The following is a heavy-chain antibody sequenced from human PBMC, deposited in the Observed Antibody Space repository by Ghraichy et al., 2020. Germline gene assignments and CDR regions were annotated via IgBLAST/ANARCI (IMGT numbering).Heavy chain of an antibody. CDR2: IYYSGST. Sequence: GSLRLSCTVSGGSISSYYWSWIRQPPGKGLEWIGYIYYSGSTNYNPSLKSRVTISVDTSKNQFSLKLSSVTAADTAVYYCAREGYDSSGYYYFEYWGQGTLVTVSS. D-gene: IGHD3-22*01. J-gene: IGHJ4*02. CDR1: GGSISSYY. CDR3: AREGYDSSGYYYFEY. V-gene: IGHV4-59*01.